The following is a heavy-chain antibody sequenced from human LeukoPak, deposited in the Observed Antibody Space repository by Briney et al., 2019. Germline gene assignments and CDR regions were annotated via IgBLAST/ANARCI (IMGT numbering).Heavy chain of an antibody. D-gene: IGHD3-22*01. J-gene: IGHJ3*02. CDR2: ISSSSSTI. CDR1: GFTFSSYS. Sequence: PGGSLRLSCAASGFTFSSYSMNWVRQAPGKGLEWVSYISSSSSTIYYADSVKGRFTISRDNAKNSLYLQMNSLRDEDTAVYYCARERGGYYYYDSSGCGAFDIWGQGTMVTVSS. CDR3: ARERGGYYYYDSSGCGAFDI. V-gene: IGHV3-48*02.